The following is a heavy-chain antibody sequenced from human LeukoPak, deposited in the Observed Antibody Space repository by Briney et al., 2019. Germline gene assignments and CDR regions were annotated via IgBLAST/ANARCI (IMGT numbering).Heavy chain of an antibody. V-gene: IGHV4-4*07. J-gene: IGHJ6*03. CDR1: GGSISSYY. D-gene: IGHD3-3*01. Sequence: SETLSLTCTVSGGSISSYYWSWIRQPAGKGLEWIGRIYTSGGTNYNPSLKSRVTMSVDTSKNQFSLKLSSVTAADTAVYYCARAPSGYGHYYYMDVWGKGTTVTVSS. CDR2: IYTSGGT. CDR3: ARAPSGYGHYYYMDV.